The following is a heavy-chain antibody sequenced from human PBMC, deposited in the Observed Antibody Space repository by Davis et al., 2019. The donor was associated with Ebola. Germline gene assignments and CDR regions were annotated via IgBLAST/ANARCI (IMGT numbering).Heavy chain of an antibody. CDR1: GYIFTSYA. J-gene: IGHJ6*02. Sequence: AASVKVSCKASGYIFTSYAMHWVRQAPGQRLEWMGWINAGNGNTKYSQKFQGRVTITRDTSASTAYMELSSLRSEDTAVYYCARGGRYSSSSTYYYYYYGMDVWGQGTTVTVSS. V-gene: IGHV1-3*01. CDR2: INAGNGNT. CDR3: ARGGRYSSSSTYYYYYYGMDV. D-gene: IGHD6-6*01.